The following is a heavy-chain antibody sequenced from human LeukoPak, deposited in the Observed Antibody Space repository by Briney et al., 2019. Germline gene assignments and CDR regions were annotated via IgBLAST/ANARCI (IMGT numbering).Heavy chain of an antibody. Sequence: GGSLRLSCAASGFTFSSYAVSWVRQAPGKGLEWVSAISGSGGSTYYADSVKGRFTISRDNSKNTLYLQMNSLRAEDTAVYYCAKDLLNYYDFWSGYYTGPFDYWGQGALVTVSS. CDR2: ISGSGGST. CDR3: AKDLLNYYDFWSGYYTGPFDY. J-gene: IGHJ4*02. D-gene: IGHD3-3*01. V-gene: IGHV3-23*01. CDR1: GFTFSSYA.